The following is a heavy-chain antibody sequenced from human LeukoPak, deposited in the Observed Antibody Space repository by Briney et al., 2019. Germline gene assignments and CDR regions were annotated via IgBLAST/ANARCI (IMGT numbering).Heavy chain of an antibody. V-gene: IGHV3-30*18. CDR3: AKLPAPEGYDYGSIDY. D-gene: IGHD5-18*01. CDR2: ISYDGSNK. Sequence: GGSLRLSCAASGFTFSTYGMHWVRQAPGKGLEWVAVISYDGSNKYYPDSVKGRFTISRDNSKDTLFLQMNSLRTEDTAVYYCAKLPAPEGYDYGSIDYWGQGTLVTVSS. CDR1: GFTFSTYG. J-gene: IGHJ4*02.